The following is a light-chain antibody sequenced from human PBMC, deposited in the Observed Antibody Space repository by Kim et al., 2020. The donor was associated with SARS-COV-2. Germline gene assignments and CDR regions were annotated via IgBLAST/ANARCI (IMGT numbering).Light chain of an antibody. J-gene: IGLJ3*02. Sequence: QSALTQPRSVSGSPGQSVTISCTGTSSDVGGYNYVSWYQQHPGKAPKLMIYDVSKRPSGVPDRFSGSKSGHTASLTISGLQAEDEADYYCCSYAGSYTLRVFGGGTQLTVL. V-gene: IGLV2-11*01. CDR3: CSYAGSYTLRV. CDR1: SSDVGGYNY. CDR2: DVS.